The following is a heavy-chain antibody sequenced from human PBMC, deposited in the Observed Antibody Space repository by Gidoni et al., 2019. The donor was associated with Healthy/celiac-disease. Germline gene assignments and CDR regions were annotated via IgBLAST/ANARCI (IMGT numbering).Heavy chain of an antibody. D-gene: IGHD6-19*01. CDR3: ARAYSSGWYMYYFDY. CDR2: IIPIFGTA. J-gene: IGHJ4*02. CDR1: GGTFSSYA. V-gene: IGHV1-69*01. Sequence: QVQLVQSGAEVKKPGSSVKVPCKASGGTFSSYAISWVRQAPGQGLEWMGGIIPIFGTANYAQKFQGRVTITADESTSTAYMELSSLRSEDTAVYYCARAYSSGWYMYYFDYWGQGTLVTVSS.